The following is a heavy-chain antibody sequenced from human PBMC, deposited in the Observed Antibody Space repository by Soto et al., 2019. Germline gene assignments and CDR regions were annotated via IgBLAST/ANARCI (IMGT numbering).Heavy chain of an antibody. V-gene: IGHV4-59*01. CDR1: GGSISSYY. CDR2: IYYSGST. J-gene: IGHJ5*02. D-gene: IGHD2-15*01. Sequence: PSETLSLTCTVSGGSISSYYWSWIRQPPGKGLEWIGYIYYSGSTNYNPSLKSRVTISVDTSKNQFSLKLSSVTAADTAVYYCARASVWLYCSGGSCHNLFDLWGQGSLVTGSS. CDR3: ARASVWLYCSGGSCHNLFDL.